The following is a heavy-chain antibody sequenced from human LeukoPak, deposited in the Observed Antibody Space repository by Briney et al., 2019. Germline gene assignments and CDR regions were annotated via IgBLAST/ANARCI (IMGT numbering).Heavy chain of an antibody. J-gene: IGHJ3*02. V-gene: IGHV4-39*01. Sequence: SETLSLTCTVSGGSISSSSYYWGWIRQPPGKGLEWIGSIYYSGSTYYNPSLKSRVTISVDTSKNQFSLKLSSVTAADTAVYYCARHLCTARYCTTTWSGFAFDIWGQGTMVTVSS. CDR2: IYYSGST. CDR1: GGSISSSSYY. D-gene: IGHD2-8*01. CDR3: ARHLCTARYCTTTWSGFAFDI.